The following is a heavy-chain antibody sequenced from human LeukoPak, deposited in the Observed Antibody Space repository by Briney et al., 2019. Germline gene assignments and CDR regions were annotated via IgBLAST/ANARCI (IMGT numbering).Heavy chain of an antibody. CDR3: ARDTSRSTNAFDI. D-gene: IGHD2-2*01. V-gene: IGHV4-4*02. J-gene: IGHJ3*02. Sequence: SSGTLSLTCAVSGGSISSSNWWSWVRQPPGKGLEWIGEIYHSGSTNYNPSLKSRVTISVDKPKNQFSLKLSSVTAADTAVYYCARDTSRSTNAFDIWGQGTMVTVSS. CDR2: IYHSGST. CDR1: GGSISSSNW.